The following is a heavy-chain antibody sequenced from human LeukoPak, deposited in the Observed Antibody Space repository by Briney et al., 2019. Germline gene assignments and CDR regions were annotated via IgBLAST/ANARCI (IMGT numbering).Heavy chain of an antibody. V-gene: IGHV1-2*02. CDR2: IKPNSGGT. J-gene: IGHJ6*03. Sequence: ASVKVSCKASGYTFTDYYVHRVRQAPGQGLEWMGWIKPNSGGTSYAQKFQGRVTMTRDTSINTAYMELSRLRSDDTAVYYCARDMKVGYFDWLPHPSYMDVWGKGTTVTISS. CDR1: GYTFTDYY. D-gene: IGHD3-9*01. CDR3: ARDMKVGYFDWLPHPSYMDV.